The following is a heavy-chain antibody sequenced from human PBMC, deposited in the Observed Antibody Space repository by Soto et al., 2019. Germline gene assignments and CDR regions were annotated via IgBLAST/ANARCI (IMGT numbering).Heavy chain of an antibody. V-gene: IGHV1-46*01. Sequence: QVQLMQSGAEVKKPGASVKVSCKASGDTFTDYYIHWVRQAPGQGLEWMGTVNPSGGHTTYAQHFLGRVTMTRDTSTSTLYRELTSLTSDDTAIYYCARGGNVVVVTAALDYWGQGTLVTVSS. D-gene: IGHD2-21*02. CDR3: ARGGNVVVVTAALDY. CDR2: VNPSGGHT. CDR1: GDTFTDYY. J-gene: IGHJ4*02.